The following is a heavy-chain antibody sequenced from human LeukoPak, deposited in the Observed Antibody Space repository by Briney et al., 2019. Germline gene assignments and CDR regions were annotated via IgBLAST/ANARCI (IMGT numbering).Heavy chain of an antibody. CDR2: ISGSGGST. V-gene: IGHV3-23*01. Sequence: PEGSLRLSCAASGFTFSSYAMSWVRQAPGKGLEWVSGISGSGGSTYYADSVKGRFTISRDPSKNTLYLHMNNLRVDDTAVYYCARDPSGNLHFDYWGRGTLVTVSS. CDR1: GFTFSSYA. CDR3: ARDPSGNLHFDY. J-gene: IGHJ4*02. D-gene: IGHD6-19*01.